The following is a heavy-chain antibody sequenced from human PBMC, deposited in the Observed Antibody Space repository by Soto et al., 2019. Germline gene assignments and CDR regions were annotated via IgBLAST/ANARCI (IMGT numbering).Heavy chain of an antibody. CDR3: ARDSPFWSGYFLRGMDV. CDR1: GFTFSSYG. V-gene: IGHV3-33*01. D-gene: IGHD3-3*01. CDR2: IWYNGSNE. J-gene: IGHJ6*02. Sequence: GGSLRLSCAASGFTFSSYGMHWVSQAPGKGLEWVAVIWYNGSNEYYADSVKGRFTISRDNSKNTLYLQMNSLRAEDTAVYYCARDSPFWSGYFLRGMDVWGQGTTVTVSS.